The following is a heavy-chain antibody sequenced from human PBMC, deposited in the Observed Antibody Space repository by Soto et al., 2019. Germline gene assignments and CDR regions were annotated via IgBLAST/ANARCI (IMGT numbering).Heavy chain of an antibody. D-gene: IGHD3-10*01. Sequence: QLVESGGGLIQPGGSLRLSCAVSGFSVSGKYMSWVRQAPGKGLAWVSVIYSGGSAYYADSVKGRFTISRDESQNTRYLQMNSLRAEDTAVYYCAMSMMVRGVLFDLWGQGTLVSVSS. V-gene: IGHV3-53*01. CDR2: IYSGGSA. CDR1: GFSVSGKY. CDR3: AMSMMVRGVLFDL. J-gene: IGHJ4*02.